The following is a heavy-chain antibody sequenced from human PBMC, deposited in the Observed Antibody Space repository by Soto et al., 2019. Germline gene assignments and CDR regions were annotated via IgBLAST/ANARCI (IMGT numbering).Heavy chain of an antibody. J-gene: IGHJ4*02. D-gene: IGHD4-17*01. CDR1: GVSVNSGSFY. Sequence: QVQLQESGPGLVKPSETLSLTCTVSGVSVNSGSFYWVWIRQPPGKALEWIGFGSYSGTTNYKPSLKSRVTISVDTSRSQISLKVTSLTAADTAVYYCARGATVTQYDYWGQGTLVTVSS. V-gene: IGHV4-61*01. CDR2: GSYSGTT. CDR3: ARGATVTQYDY.